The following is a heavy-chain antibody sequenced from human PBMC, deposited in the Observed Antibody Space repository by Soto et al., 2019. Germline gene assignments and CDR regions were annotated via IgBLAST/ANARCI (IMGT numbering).Heavy chain of an antibody. CDR2: IKQDGSER. Sequence: EVQLVESGGGLVQPGGSLRLSCAAFGVTFSNYWMSWVRQAPGKGLEWVANIKQDGSERNYVDSVKGRFTISRDNAKNSLYLQLNSLRAEDTAVYYCARAGSENDYWGQGTLVTVSS. V-gene: IGHV3-7*05. J-gene: IGHJ4*02. CDR3: ARAGSENDY. D-gene: IGHD3-10*01. CDR1: GVTFSNYW.